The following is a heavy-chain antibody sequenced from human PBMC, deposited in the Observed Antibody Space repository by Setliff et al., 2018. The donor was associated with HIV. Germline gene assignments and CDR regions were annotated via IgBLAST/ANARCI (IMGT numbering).Heavy chain of an antibody. V-gene: IGHV4-39*02. CDR2: VYYNGVT. Sequence: SETLSLTCTVSGDSISGSDYYWAWIRRPPGKGLEWIGSVYYNGVTYYNPSLKSRVTISVDTSKNQFSLRLNSVSAADTAVYFCARDTAFLKEGTEYWGQGTLVTVSS. J-gene: IGHJ4*02. D-gene: IGHD5-18*01. CDR1: GDSISGSDYY. CDR3: ARDTAFLKEGTEY.